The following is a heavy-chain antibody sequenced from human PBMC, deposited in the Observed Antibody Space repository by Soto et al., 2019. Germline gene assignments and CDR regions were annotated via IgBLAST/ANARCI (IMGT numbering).Heavy chain of an antibody. V-gene: IGHV3-48*03. D-gene: IGHD3-10*02. J-gene: IGHJ4*02. CDR2: ISSSGSTI. CDR1: GFTFSSYE. Sequence: PGGSLRLSCAASGFTFSSYEMNWVRQAPGKGLEWVSYISSSGSTIYYADSVKGRFTISRDNAKNSLYLQMNSLRAEDTAVYYCARGDYYVLIDQKGYFDYWGQGTLVTVSS. CDR3: ARGDYYVLIDQKGYFDY.